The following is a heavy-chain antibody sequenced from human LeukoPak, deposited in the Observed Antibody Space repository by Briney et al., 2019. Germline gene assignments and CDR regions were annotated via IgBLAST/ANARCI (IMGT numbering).Heavy chain of an antibody. J-gene: IGHJ5*02. Sequence: SQTLSLTRAISGDSVSRNSAAWNWIRQSPSRGLEWLGSTYYRSKWYNDYAVSVESRITINPDTSKNQFSLQLNSVTPEDTAVYYCARADGDRDGYNFWFDPWGQGTLVTVSS. CDR1: GDSVSRNSAA. CDR2: TYYRSKWYN. V-gene: IGHV6-1*01. CDR3: ARADGDRDGYNFWFDP. D-gene: IGHD5-24*01.